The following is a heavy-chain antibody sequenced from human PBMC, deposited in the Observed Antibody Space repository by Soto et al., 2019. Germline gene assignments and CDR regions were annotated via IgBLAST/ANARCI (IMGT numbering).Heavy chain of an antibody. D-gene: IGHD4-17*01. V-gene: IGHV3-53*04. CDR3: ARDFRPPYGVRYFDY. CDR1: GFTVSSNY. Sequence: EVQLVESGGGLVQPGGSLRLSCAASGFTVSSNYMSWVRQAPGKGLEWVSVIYSGGSTYYADSVKGRFTISRPNSKNTLYLLMNSLRAEDTAVYYCARDFRPPYGVRYFDYWGQGTLVTVSS. CDR2: IYSGGST. J-gene: IGHJ4*02.